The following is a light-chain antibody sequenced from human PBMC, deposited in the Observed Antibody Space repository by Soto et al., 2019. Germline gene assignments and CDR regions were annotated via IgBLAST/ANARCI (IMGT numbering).Light chain of an antibody. V-gene: IGKV3-11*01. Sequence: EIVLTQSPATLSLSPGDRATLSCRTSQSVNSYLAWYQQKPGQAPRLLIYDASNRATGVPARFSGSGSGTDFTLTISSLEPEDFAVYYCQQRSIWPPITFGQGTRLAIK. J-gene: IGKJ5*01. CDR1: QSVNSY. CDR3: QQRSIWPPIT. CDR2: DAS.